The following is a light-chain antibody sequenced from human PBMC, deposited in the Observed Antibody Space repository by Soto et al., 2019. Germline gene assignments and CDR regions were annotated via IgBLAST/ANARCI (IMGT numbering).Light chain of an antibody. CDR2: RTS. Sequence: ETVMTQSPATLSVSPGERATLSCRASQSISNNLAWYQQKPGQAPRLIMFRTSTRATGVPARFSGSGSGTEFNITISSLQSAVYYCQQYNNWPRATFGGGTKVEIK. CDR3: QQYNNWPRAT. V-gene: IGKV3-15*01. CDR1: QSISNN. J-gene: IGKJ4*01.